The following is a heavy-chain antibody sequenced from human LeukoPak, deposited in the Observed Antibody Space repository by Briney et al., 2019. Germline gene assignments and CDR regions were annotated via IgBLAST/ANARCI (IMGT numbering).Heavy chain of an antibody. CDR1: VFTFSTYN. CDR3: AKVVVGATRIFDY. J-gene: IGHJ4*02. Sequence: GGSLRLSCAASVFTFSTYNMNWVRQAPGKGLEWVSSITSSSRYTFYADSVKGRFTISRDNAKNTLYLQMNSLRAEDTAVYSCAKVVVGATRIFDYWGQGTLVTVSS. CDR2: ITSSSRYT. V-gene: IGHV3-21*04. D-gene: IGHD1-26*01.